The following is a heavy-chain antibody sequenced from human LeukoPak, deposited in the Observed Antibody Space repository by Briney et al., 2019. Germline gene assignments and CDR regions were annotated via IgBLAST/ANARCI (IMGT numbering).Heavy chain of an antibody. V-gene: IGHV4-31*03. D-gene: IGHD6-6*01. J-gene: IGHJ4*02. CDR2: IYYSGST. CDR3: AREGVAARRAFDY. Sequence: SETLSLTCTVSGGSISSGGYYWSWIRQHPGKGLEWIEYIYYSGSTYYNPSLKSRVTISVDTSKNQFSLKLSSVTAADTAVYYCAREGVAARRAFDYWGQGTLVTVSS. CDR1: GGSISSGGYY.